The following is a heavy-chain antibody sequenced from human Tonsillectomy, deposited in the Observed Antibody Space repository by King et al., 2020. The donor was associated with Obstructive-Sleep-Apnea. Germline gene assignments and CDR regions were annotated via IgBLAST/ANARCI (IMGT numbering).Heavy chain of an antibody. CDR1: GASVSSFY. CDR2: IYTRGNT. V-gene: IGHV4-4*07. CDR3: ARVGETVYYYYGMDV. Sequence: QLQESGPGLVEPSETLSLTCTVSGASVSSFYWSWLRQPAGKGLEGIGRIYTRGNTDHNPSPKSPVTMSVDTSKNQFSLKVTTVTAADTAVYFCARVGETVYYYYGMDVWGQGTTVTVSS. D-gene: IGHD1-1*01. J-gene: IGHJ6*02.